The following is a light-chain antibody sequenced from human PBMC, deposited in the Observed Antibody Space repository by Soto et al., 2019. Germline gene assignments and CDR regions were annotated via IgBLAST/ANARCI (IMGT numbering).Light chain of an antibody. V-gene: IGKV3-11*01. CDR1: QSISSY. CDR2: DAS. J-gene: IGKJ4*01. CDR3: PQRRDWDLT. Sequence: EIVLTQSPATLSLSPGETATLSCRASQSISSYLAWFQQKPGQPPRILIYDASNRATGIPARFSGSGSGTDFALTISSLEPADFAVYYCPQRRDWDLTFGGGTKVDIK.